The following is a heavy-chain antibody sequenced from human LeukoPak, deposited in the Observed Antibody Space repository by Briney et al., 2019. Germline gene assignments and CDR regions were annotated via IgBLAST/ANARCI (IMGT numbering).Heavy chain of an antibody. J-gene: IGHJ4*02. V-gene: IGHV3-23*01. Sequence: GGSLRLSCAASGFKFNIYTMSWVRQAQGKGLEWISAVGSGGTRYYADSVKGRFTISRDNSENTVSLQIDSLRADDTAMYYCAKMRGMPREAYHFDRWGQGTLVAVSS. CDR2: VGSGGTR. D-gene: IGHD1-26*01. CDR1: GFKFNIYT. CDR3: AKMRGMPREAYHFDR.